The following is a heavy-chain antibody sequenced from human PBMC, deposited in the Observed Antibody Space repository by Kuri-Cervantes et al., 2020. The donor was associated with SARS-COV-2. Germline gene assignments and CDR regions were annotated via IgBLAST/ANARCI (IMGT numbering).Heavy chain of an antibody. CDR1: GFTFSSYA. CDR3: ARVVGIRGYFDY. V-gene: IGHV3-23*01. J-gene: IGHJ4*02. D-gene: IGHD3-10*01. Sequence: GESLKISCAASGFTFSSYAMSWVRQAPGKGLEWVSAISGSGGSTYYADSVKGRFTISRDNSKNTLYLQMNSLRAEDTAVYYCARVVGIRGYFDYWGQGTLVTVSS. CDR2: ISGSGGST.